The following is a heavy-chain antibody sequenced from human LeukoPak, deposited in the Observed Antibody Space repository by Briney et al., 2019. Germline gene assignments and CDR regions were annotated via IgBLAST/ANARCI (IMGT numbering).Heavy chain of an antibody. J-gene: IGHJ3*01. CDR3: ALFSGIAVATTGS. CDR1: GYTFTSYG. D-gene: IGHD6-19*01. V-gene: IGHV1-2*02. CDR2: INPNSGGT. Sequence: ASVKVSCKASGYTFTSYGISWVRQAPGQGLEWMGWINPNSGGTNYAQKFQGRVTMTRDTSISTAYMELSRLRSDDTAVYYCALFSGIAVATTGSWGQGTMVTVSS.